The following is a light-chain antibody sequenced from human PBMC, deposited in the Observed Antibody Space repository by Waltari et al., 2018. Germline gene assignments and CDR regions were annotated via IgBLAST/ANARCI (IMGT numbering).Light chain of an antibody. Sequence: EIVLTQSPGTLSLSPGERATLSCRASQSLTYVSLAWFQQRPGQAPRLLIYDASHRATGIPERFSGTGSGADFTLTIRSLDPEDFAVYYCQHYGGTPYTFGQGTKLEIK. CDR1: QSLTYVS. J-gene: IGKJ2*01. CDR2: DAS. CDR3: QHYGGTPYT. V-gene: IGKV3-20*01.